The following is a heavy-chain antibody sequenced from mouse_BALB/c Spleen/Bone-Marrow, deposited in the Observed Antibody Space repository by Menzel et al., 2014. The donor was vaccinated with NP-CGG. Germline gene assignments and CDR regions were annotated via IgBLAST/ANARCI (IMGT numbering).Heavy chain of an antibody. Sequence: EVKLQESGPGLVKPSQSPPLTCTVTGYSITSDYAWNWIRQFPGNKLEWMGYISYSGSTSYNPSLKSRISITRDTSKNQFFLQLNSVTTEDTATYYSASRFDEAWFAYWGQGTLVTVSA. CDR2: ISYSGST. V-gene: IGHV3-2*02. CDR1: GYSITSDYA. D-gene: IGHD2-14*01. CDR3: ASRFDEAWFAY. J-gene: IGHJ3*01.